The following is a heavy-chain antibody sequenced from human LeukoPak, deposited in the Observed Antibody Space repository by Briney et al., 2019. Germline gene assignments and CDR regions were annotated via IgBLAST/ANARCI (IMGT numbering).Heavy chain of an antibody. J-gene: IGHJ4*02. CDR1: GGTFSSYA. Sequence: VSVKVSCKASGGTFSSYAISWVRQAPGQGLEWMGWINTNTGNPTYAQGFTGRFVFSLDTSVSTAYLQISSLKAGDTAVYYCARGRDSSSLWLWGQGTLVTVSS. CDR2: INTNTGNP. V-gene: IGHV7-4-1*02. D-gene: IGHD6-13*01. CDR3: ARGRDSSSLWL.